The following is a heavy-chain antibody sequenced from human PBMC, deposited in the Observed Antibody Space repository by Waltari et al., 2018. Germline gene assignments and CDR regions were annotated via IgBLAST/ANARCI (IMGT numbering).Heavy chain of an antibody. V-gene: IGHV4-39*07. CDR1: GDSCRSVTYF. D-gene: IGHD1-26*01. CDR2: MFYSGTT. J-gene: IGHJ5*02. Sequence: LQMQESGPRLVKLAETLSRGCTVSGDSCRSVTYFWAWIRQPPGKGLEWLGCMFYSGTTYHNSSLKSRVTISVDTSKNQVSLQLKSVTAADTAVYFCARDRSGTINSFDPWGRGTLVTVSS. CDR3: ARDRSGTINSFDP.